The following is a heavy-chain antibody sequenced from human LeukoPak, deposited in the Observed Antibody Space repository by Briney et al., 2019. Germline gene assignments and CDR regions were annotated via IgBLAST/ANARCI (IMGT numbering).Heavy chain of an antibody. J-gene: IGHJ4*02. V-gene: IGHV3-53*01. Sequence: GGSLRLSCAASGFTVSSNYMSWVRQAPGKGLEWVSVIYSGGSTYYADSVKGRFTISRDNSKNTLYLQMNSLRAEDTAVYYCAREDILPGLDYWGQGTLVTVSS. D-gene: IGHD3-9*01. CDR1: GFTVSSNY. CDR2: IYSGGST. CDR3: AREDILPGLDY.